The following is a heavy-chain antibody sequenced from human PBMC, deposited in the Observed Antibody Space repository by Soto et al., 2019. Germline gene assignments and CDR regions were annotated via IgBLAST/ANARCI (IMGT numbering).Heavy chain of an antibody. V-gene: IGHV1-69*01. J-gene: IGHJ6*02. CDR1: GGTFDNFI. CDR2: IVPMLGTP. CDR3: ARNGTYSSSRSRYSGMDV. Sequence: QVQLVQSGAEVKEPGSSVRVSCKASGGTFDNFIMNWVRQTPGQGLEWMGGIVPMLGTPTYAEKFKGRVTISATGSTSTMSMEVTSLRSEDTAIYSCARNGTYSSSRSRYSGMDVWGQGTTVTVSS. D-gene: IGHD1-26*01.